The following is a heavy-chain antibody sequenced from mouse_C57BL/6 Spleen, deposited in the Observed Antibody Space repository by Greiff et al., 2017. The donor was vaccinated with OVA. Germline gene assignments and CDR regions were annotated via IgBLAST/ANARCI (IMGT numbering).Heavy chain of an antibody. CDR3: ARGRGGNYGWYFDV. CDR1: GFTFSSYA. CDR2: ISDGGSYT. J-gene: IGHJ1*03. Sequence: EVNVVESGGGLVKPGGSLKLSCAASGFTFSSYAMSWVRQTPEKRLEWVATISDGGSYTYYPDNVKGRFTISRDNAKNNLYLQMSHLKSEDTAMYYCARGRGGNYGWYFDVWGTGTTVTVS. V-gene: IGHV5-4*03. D-gene: IGHD2-1*01.